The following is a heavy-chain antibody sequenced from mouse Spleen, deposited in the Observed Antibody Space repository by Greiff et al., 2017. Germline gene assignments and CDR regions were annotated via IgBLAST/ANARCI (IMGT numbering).Heavy chain of an antibody. V-gene: IGHV14-4*01. D-gene: IGHD2-4*01. CDR1: GFNIKDDY. Sequence: VQLQQSGAELVRPGASVKLSCTASGFNIKDDYMHWVKQRPEQGLEWIGWIDPENGDTEYASKFQGKATITADTSSNTAYLQLSSLTSEDTAVYYCTEYDYDGGFDYWGQGTTLTVSS. CDR2: IDPENGDT. J-gene: IGHJ2*01. CDR3: TEYDYDGGFDY.